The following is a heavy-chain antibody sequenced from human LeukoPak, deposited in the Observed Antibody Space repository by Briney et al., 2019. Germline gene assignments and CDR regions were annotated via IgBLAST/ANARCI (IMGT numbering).Heavy chain of an antibody. CDR3: AREYSSSSPFDY. Sequence: SETLSLTCTVSGGSISSGDYYWSWIRQPPGKGLEWIGYIYYSGSTYYNPSLKSRVTISVDKSKNQFSLKLSSVTAADTAVYYCAREYSSSSPFDYWGQGTLVTVSS. J-gene: IGHJ4*02. V-gene: IGHV4-30-4*01. CDR2: IYYSGST. CDR1: GGSISSGDYY. D-gene: IGHD6-6*01.